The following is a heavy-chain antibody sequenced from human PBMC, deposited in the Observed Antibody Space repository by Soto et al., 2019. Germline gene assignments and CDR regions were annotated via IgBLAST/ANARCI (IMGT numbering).Heavy chain of an antibody. CDR1: GFTFSSHA. V-gene: IGHV3-23*01. J-gene: IGHJ4*02. CDR2: ITGSGDST. CDR3: AKDLQFSGWLSAQAFDY. D-gene: IGHD6-19*01. Sequence: EVQLLESGGGLVQPGGSLRLSCAVSGFTFSSHAMSWVRQAPGMGLECVSSITGSGDSTYYADSVKGRFTISRDKSKSTMYLQMTILSAEDTAVYYCAKDLQFSGWLSAQAFDYWGQGTQVTVSS.